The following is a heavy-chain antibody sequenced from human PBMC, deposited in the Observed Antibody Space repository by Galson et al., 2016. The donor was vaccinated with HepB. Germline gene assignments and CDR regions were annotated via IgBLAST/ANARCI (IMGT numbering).Heavy chain of an antibody. CDR1: GYSFHNHW. Sequence: QSGAEVKKPGESLKISCTASGYSFHNHWLGWVRQLPGKGLEWMGIIYPDDSETRYNPSFEGLVTMSSDKSITTAYLQLSNLKASDTAMYYCARVSSGTYYLMDYWGQGTLATVSP. D-gene: IGHD1-26*01. CDR2: IYPDDSET. J-gene: IGHJ4*02. V-gene: IGHV5-51*01. CDR3: ARVSSGTYYLMDY.